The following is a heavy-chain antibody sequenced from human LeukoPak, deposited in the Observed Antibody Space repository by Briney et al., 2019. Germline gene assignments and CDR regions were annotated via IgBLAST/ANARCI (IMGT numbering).Heavy chain of an antibody. CDR1: GFAFGSEA. V-gene: IGHV3-53*01. CDR3: ARDLLSEGWFDP. Sequence: PGGSLRLSCAVSGFAFGSEAMSWVRQAPGKGLEWVSVIYSGGSTYYADSVKGRFTISRDNSKNTLYLQMNSLRAEDTAVYYCARDLLSEGWFDPWGQGTLVTVSS. CDR2: IYSGGST. J-gene: IGHJ5*02.